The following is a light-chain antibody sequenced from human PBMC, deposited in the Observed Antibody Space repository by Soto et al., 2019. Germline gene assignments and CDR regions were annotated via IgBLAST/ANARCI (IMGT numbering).Light chain of an antibody. J-gene: IGLJ1*01. Sequence: ALTQPASVSGPPGQSITISCTGTSSDVGGYNYVSWYQQHPGKGPKLMIYEVSNRPSGVSNRFSGSKSGNTATLTISGLQAEDEADYYCSSYTSTTTRVFGTGTKVTVL. CDR2: EVS. CDR3: SSYTSTTTRV. CDR1: SSDVGGYNY. V-gene: IGLV2-14*03.